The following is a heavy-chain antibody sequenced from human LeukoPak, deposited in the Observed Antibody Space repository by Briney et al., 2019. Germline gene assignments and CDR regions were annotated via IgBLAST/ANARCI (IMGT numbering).Heavy chain of an antibody. CDR2: ISSSSSAI. D-gene: IGHD7-27*01. Sequence: GGSLRLSCAASGFSFSTSSMTWVRQAPGKGLEWVPYISSSSSAIYYVDSVKGRFTISRDNAKNSLYLQMNSLRGEDTAVYYCARGTGNFDYWGQGTLVTVSS. V-gene: IGHV3-48*01. CDR1: GFSFSTSS. J-gene: IGHJ4*02. CDR3: ARGTGNFDY.